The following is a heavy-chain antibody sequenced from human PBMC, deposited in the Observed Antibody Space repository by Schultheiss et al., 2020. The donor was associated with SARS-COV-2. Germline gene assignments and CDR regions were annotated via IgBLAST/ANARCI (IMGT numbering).Heavy chain of an antibody. V-gene: IGHV3-11*04. Sequence: GESLKISCAASGFTFSDYYMSWIRQAPGKGLEWVSYISSSSSTIYYADSVKGRFTISRDNAKNSLYLQMNSLRAEDTAVYYCARKDWYFDLWGRGTLVTVSS. J-gene: IGHJ2*01. CDR2: ISSSSSTI. CDR3: ARKDWYFDL. CDR1: GFTFSDYY.